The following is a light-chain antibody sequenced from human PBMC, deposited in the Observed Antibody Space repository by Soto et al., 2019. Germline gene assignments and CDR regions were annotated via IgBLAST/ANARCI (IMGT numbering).Light chain of an antibody. J-gene: IGLJ2*01. CDR1: SSDDGNYNY. V-gene: IGLV2-14*03. Sequence: QSVLTQPASVSGSPGESITISCTGTSSDDGNYNYVSWYQQHPGKAPKLMIYDVSNRPSGVSNRFSGSKSGNTASLTISGLQAEDEAVYYCSSYTSTGSLFGGGTQLTVL. CDR3: SSYTSTGSL. CDR2: DVS.